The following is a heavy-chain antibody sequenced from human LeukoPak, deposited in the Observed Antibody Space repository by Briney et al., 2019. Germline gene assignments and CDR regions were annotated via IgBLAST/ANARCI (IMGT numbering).Heavy chain of an antibody. D-gene: IGHD2-21*02. Sequence: PGGSLRLSCAASGFTFSSYSMNWVRQAPGKGLEWVSSISSISSYIYYADSVKGRFTISRDNAKNSLYLQMNSLRAEDTAVYYCARDEGCGGDCYWYNWFDPWGQGTLVTVSS. CDR3: ARDEGCGGDCYWYNWFDP. CDR1: GFTFSSYS. V-gene: IGHV3-21*01. CDR2: ISSISSYI. J-gene: IGHJ5*02.